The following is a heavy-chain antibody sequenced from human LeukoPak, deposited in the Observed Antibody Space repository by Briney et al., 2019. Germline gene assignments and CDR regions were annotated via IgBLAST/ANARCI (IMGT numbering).Heavy chain of an antibody. CDR2: IYYSGST. CDR1: GGSISSYY. J-gene: IGHJ4*02. Sequence: PSETLSLTCTVSGGSISSYYWSWIRQPPGKGLEWIGYIYYSGSTNYNPSLKSRVTISVDTSKNQFSLKLSSVTAADTAVYYCARSVVVVAATPIYYFDHWGQGTLVTVSS. CDR3: ARSVVVVAATPIYYFDH. D-gene: IGHD2-15*01. V-gene: IGHV4-59*01.